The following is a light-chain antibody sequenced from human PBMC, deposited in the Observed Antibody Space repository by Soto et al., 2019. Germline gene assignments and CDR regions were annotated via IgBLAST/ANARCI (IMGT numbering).Light chain of an antibody. CDR2: AAT. CDR3: QQLHSYPFT. V-gene: IGKV1-9*01. CDR1: QGVSSS. J-gene: IGKJ5*01. Sequence: IQLTQSLPSLSASLLAGVSIXCRASQGVSSSLAWYHQQPGKAPKLLIYAATTLQSGVPSRFSGSGSGTDFTLTINSLQPEDFATYYCQQLHSYPFTFGQGTRLEIK.